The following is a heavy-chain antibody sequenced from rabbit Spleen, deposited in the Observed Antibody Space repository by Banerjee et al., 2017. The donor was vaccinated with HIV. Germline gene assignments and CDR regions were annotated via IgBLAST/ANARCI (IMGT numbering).Heavy chain of an antibody. V-gene: IGHV1S45*01. D-gene: IGHD8-1*01. CDR2: IDAGSSGFT. CDR1: GFDFSSNYY. J-gene: IGHJ3*01. Sequence: QEHLEESGGDLVKPEGSLTLTCTASGFDFSSNYYMCWVRQAPGKGLEWIACIDAGSSGFTYFASWAKGRFTISKTSSTTVTLQMTSLTAADTATYFCARDGAGGSYFALWGQGTLVTVS. CDR3: ARDGAGGSYFAL.